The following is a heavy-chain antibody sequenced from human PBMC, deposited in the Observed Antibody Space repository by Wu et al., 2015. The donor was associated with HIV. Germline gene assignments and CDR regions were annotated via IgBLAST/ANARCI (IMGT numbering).Heavy chain of an antibody. CDR3: AGYASGYNWLRY. D-gene: IGHD5-12*01. CDR2: INPTSGGT. V-gene: IGHV1-2*02. CDR1: GYSFTGYY. Sequence: QVQLVHSGAEVKKPGTSVTVSCKASGYSFTGYYIHWLRQAPGQGLEWMGWINPTSGGTEYAQKLQGRVTMTRDTSISTAYMELSRLTSDDTAVYYCAGYASGYNWLRYWGQGTLVTVSS. J-gene: IGHJ4*02.